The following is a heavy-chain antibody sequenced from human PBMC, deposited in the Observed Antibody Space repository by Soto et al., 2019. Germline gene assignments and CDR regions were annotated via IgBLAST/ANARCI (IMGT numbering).Heavy chain of an antibody. CDR1: GYPFSDNQ. D-gene: IGHD2-21*01. Sequence: ASVNVSCKASGYPFSDNQIHWLRRAPGQGLEWIGRINPKSDDTNYAQKFHGRVTMTRDTSIYTPYLELTGLTSYDTSTYYCASKRSLADLRWCLDTWGQGTLVTVSS. V-gene: IGHV1-2*02. CDR3: ASKRSLADLRWCLDT. CDR2: INPKSDDT. J-gene: IGHJ5*01.